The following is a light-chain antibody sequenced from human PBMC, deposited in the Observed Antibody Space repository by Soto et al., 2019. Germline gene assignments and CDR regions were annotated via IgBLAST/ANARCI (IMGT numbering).Light chain of an antibody. Sequence: EIVMTQSPLTLPVTPGEPASISCRSSQSLLYNNTYNYMDWYVQKPGQSQQLLIYFGSNRAPGVPDRFSGSGSGTDFTLKINRVEAEDVGTYYCMQALQSLTFGQGTRLEIK. J-gene: IGKJ5*01. CDR2: FGS. V-gene: IGKV2-28*01. CDR3: MQALQSLT. CDR1: QSLLYNNTYNY.